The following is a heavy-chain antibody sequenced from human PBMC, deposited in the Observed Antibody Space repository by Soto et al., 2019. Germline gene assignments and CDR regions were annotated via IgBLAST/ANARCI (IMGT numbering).Heavy chain of an antibody. D-gene: IGHD2-15*01. CDR1: GFTFSSYA. J-gene: IGHJ6*02. CDR2: VSYDGSKK. CDR3: ARDLWVVVVVAASGGAGMDV. Sequence: QVQLVESGVGVVQPGRSLRLSSAASGFTFSSYAMHWVRQAPGKGLEWVAVVSYDGSKKYYADSVKGRFTISRDNSKNTLYQQMNSLRAEDTAVYYCARDLWVVVVVAASGGAGMDVWGQGTTVTVSS. V-gene: IGHV3-30-3*01.